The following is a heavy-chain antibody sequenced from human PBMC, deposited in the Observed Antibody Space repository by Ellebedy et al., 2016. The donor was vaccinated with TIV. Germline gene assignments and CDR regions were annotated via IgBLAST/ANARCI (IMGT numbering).Heavy chain of an antibody. J-gene: IGHJ4*02. Sequence: PGGSLRLSCAASGFTVSSNYMPRVRPAPGKGLEWASVIYSGGTTHYADSVKGRFTISRDKSKNTMYLQMNSLRAEDTAVYYCAGHGDRAMTHWGQGTLVTVSS. CDR2: IYSGGTT. CDR1: GFTVSSNY. D-gene: IGHD5-18*01. V-gene: IGHV3-53*01. CDR3: AGHGDRAMTH.